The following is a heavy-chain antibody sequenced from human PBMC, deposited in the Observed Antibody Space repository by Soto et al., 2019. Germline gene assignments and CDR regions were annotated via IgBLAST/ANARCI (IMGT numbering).Heavy chain of an antibody. J-gene: IGHJ5*02. CDR3: ARDTYYYDSSGYQINWFDP. V-gene: IGHV4-30-2*05. CDR2: IYHSGST. CDR1: GGSISSGGYS. Sequence: SETLSLTCAVSGGSISSGGYSWSWIRQPPGKGLEWIGYIYHSGSTYYNPSLKSLVTISVDTSKNQFSLKLSSVTAADTAVYYCARDTYYYDSSGYQINWFDPWGQGTLVTVSS. D-gene: IGHD3-22*01.